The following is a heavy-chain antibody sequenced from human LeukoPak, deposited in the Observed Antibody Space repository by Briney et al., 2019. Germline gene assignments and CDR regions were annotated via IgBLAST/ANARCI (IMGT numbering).Heavy chain of an antibody. V-gene: IGHV4-39*01. CDR1: GASIRSSSYY. D-gene: IGHD3-10*01. Sequence: SETLSLTCTVSGASIRSSSYYWGWIRQPPGRGLEWMGRVVYSTSNYYKPSIKSRVTIYVDTSKNQLSLKLRSVTAADTAVYYCASTLTYYYGSGSYYIDCWGQGTLVTVSS. CDR2: VVYSTSN. J-gene: IGHJ4*02. CDR3: ASTLTYYYGSGSYYIDC.